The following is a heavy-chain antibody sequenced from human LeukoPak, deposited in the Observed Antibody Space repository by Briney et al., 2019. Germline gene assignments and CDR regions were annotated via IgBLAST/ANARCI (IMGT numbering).Heavy chain of an antibody. J-gene: IGHJ4*02. CDR3: ARDRGRGLGRIAATGYFDY. CDR1: GGSFSGYY. Sequence: SETLSLTCAVYGGSFSGYYWSWIRQPPGKGLEWIGEINHSGSTYYNPSLKSRVTISADTSKNQFSLKLSSVTAADTAVYYCARDRGRGLGRIAATGYFDYWGQGTLVTVSS. D-gene: IGHD6-13*01. CDR2: INHSGST. V-gene: IGHV4-34*01.